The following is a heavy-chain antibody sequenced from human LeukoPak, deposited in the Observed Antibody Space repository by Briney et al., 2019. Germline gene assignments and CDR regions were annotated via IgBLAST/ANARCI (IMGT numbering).Heavy chain of an antibody. J-gene: IGHJ4*02. D-gene: IGHD3-22*01. V-gene: IGHV4-4*07. CDR2: IYTSGST. CDR3: ASHMKGSGYNAAFDY. CDR1: GGSISSYY. Sequence: SETLSLTCTVSGGSISSYYWSWIRQPAGKGLEWIGRIYTSGSTNYNPSLKSRVTMSVDTSKNQFSLKLSSVTAADTAVYYCASHMKGSGYNAAFDYWGQGTLVTVSS.